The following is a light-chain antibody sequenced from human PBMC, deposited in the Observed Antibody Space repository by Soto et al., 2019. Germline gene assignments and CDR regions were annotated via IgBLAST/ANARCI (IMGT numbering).Light chain of an antibody. CDR1: SSDVGGYNY. J-gene: IGLJ1*01. CDR2: EVS. CDR3: SSYTSSITYV. V-gene: IGLV2-14*01. Sequence: QSFLTQPASVSVSPGRSITISCTGTSSDVGGYNYVSWYQQHPGKAPKLMIYEVSNRPSGVSNRFSGSKSGNTASLTISGLQAEDEADYYCSSYTSSITYVFGTGTKVTVL.